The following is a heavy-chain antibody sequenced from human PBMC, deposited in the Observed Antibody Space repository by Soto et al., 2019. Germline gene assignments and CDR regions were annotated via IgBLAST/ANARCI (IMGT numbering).Heavy chain of an antibody. Sequence: EVQLVQSGAEVKKPGEALKISCQGSVHSFPNSWIAWVRQMPGKGLAWMGMIYVGDSDTRYSPSFQGQVTISVDKSIRNAYLQWNSLKASDTGMYDCARRWWGGGPNYMDVWGKGTTVTVSS. D-gene: IGHD2-15*01. J-gene: IGHJ6*03. CDR1: VHSFPNSW. V-gene: IGHV5-51*03. CDR3: ARRWWGGGPNYMDV. CDR2: IYVGDSDT.